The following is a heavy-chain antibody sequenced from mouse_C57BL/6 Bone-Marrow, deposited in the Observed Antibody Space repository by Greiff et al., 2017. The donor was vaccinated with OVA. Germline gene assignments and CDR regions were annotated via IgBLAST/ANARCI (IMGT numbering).Heavy chain of an antibody. CDR2: INPSSGYT. Sequence: VHLVESGAELAKPGASVKLSCKASGYTFTSYWMNWVKQRPGQGLEWIGYINPSSGYTKYNQKFKDKATLTADKYSSTAYVQLSSLTYEDSAVYYCARDYYYGSWYFDVWGTGTTVTVSS. D-gene: IGHD1-1*01. J-gene: IGHJ1*03. CDR3: ARDYYYGSWYFDV. CDR1: GYTFTSYW. V-gene: IGHV1-7*01.